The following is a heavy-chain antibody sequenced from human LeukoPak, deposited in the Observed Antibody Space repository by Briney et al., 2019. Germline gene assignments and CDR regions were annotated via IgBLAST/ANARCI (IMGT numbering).Heavy chain of an antibody. CDR1: GGSFSGYY. CDR3: ARALIAAAEEFSFDY. V-gene: IGHV4-34*01. D-gene: IGHD6-13*01. Sequence: SETLSLTCAVYGGSFSGYYWSWIRQPPGKGLEWIGEINHSGSTNYNPSLESRVTISVDTSKNQFSLKLSSVTAADTAVYYCARALIAAAEEFSFDYWGQGTLVTVSS. CDR2: INHSGST. J-gene: IGHJ4*02.